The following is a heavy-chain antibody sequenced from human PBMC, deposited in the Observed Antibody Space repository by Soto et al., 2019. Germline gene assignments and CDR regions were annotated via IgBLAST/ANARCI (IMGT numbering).Heavy chain of an antibody. J-gene: IGHJ4*02. Sequence: QVQLVRSGGGVVQPGRSLRLSCAASGFTFSSYGMHWVRQAPGKGLEWVAVIWYDGSNENYADSVKGRFTISRDNSKNTLYLQMNSLRAEDTALYYCARDRRGSGWYDYFDYWGQGTLVTVSS. CDR3: ARDRRGSGWYDYFDY. V-gene: IGHV3-33*01. CDR2: IWYDGSNE. CDR1: GFTFSSYG. D-gene: IGHD6-19*01.